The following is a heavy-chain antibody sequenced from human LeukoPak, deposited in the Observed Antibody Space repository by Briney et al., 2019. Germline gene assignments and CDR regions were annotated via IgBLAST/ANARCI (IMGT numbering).Heavy chain of an antibody. V-gene: IGHV1-2*06. CDR3: AREAAVAGTLDA. D-gene: IGHD6-19*01. Sequence: GASVKVSCKASGYTFTGYYMHWVRQAPGQGLEWMGRINPNSGGTNYAQKFQGRVTMTRDTSISTAYMELGRLRSDDTAVYYCAREAAVAGTLDAWGQGTLVTVSS. CDR2: INPNSGGT. J-gene: IGHJ4*02. CDR1: GYTFTGYY.